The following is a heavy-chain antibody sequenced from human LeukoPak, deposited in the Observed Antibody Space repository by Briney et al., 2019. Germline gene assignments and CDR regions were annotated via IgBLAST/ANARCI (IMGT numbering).Heavy chain of an antibody. CDR2: ISGSGGST. D-gene: IGHD2-2*01. J-gene: IGHJ6*02. CDR3: ARDIVVVPAATPYYYYGMDV. Sequence: PGGSLRLSCAASGFTFSSYAMSWVRQAPGKGLEWVSAISGSGGSTYYADSVKGRFTISRDNAKNSLYLQMNSLRAEDTAVYYCARDIVVVPAATPYYYYGMDVWGQGTTVTVSS. CDR1: GFTFSSYA. V-gene: IGHV3-23*01.